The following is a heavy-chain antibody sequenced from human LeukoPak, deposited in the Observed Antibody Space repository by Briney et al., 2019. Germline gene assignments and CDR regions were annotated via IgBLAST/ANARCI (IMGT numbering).Heavy chain of an antibody. Sequence: PGGSLRLSCATSGFTFRTSGMNWVRQAPGKGLEWVGRIRANADGGTTDYVEPVKGRFTISRDGSKNTLFLQMNSLKIEDTAVYYCTTHPAYYYDNANDWGQGTLVIVSS. CDR1: GFTFRTSG. D-gene: IGHD3-22*01. V-gene: IGHV3-15*01. J-gene: IGHJ4*02. CDR3: TTHPAYYYDNAND. CDR2: IRANADGGTT.